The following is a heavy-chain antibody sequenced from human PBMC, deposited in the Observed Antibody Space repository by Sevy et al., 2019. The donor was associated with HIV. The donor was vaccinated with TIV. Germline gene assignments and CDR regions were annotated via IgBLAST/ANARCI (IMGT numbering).Heavy chain of an antibody. Sequence: LLQLRRPSLTCTVYGGSFSGYYWSWIRQPPGKGLEWIGEINHSGSTNYNPSLKSRVTISVDTSKNQFSLKLSSVTAADTAVYYCARGTPAAAGNGYFDYWGQGTLVTVSS. V-gene: IGHV4-34*01. CDR2: INHSGST. CDR3: ARGTPAAAGNGYFDY. J-gene: IGHJ4*02. D-gene: IGHD6-13*01. CDR1: GGSFSGYY.